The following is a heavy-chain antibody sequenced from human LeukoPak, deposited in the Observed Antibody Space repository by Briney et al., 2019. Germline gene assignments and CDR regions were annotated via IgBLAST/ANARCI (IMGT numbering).Heavy chain of an antibody. Sequence: PSETLSLTCTVSGGSISSSSYYWGWIRQPPGKGLEWIGSIYYSGSTYYNPSLKSRVTISVDTSKNQFSLKLSSVTAADTAVYYCARGRRYSYGSARGRDWFDPWGQGTLVTVSS. CDR1: GGSISSSSYY. CDR2: IYYSGST. CDR3: ARGRRYSYGSARGRDWFDP. J-gene: IGHJ5*02. D-gene: IGHD5-18*01. V-gene: IGHV4-39*07.